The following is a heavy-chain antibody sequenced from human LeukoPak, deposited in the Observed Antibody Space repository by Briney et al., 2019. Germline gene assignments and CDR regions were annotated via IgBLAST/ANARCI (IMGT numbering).Heavy chain of an antibody. J-gene: IGHJ5*02. V-gene: IGHV3-23*01. D-gene: IGHD2-2*01. Sequence: GGSLRLSCAASGFTFSRFAMSWVRQAPGKGLEWVSAISGSGSDTYYADSVEGRFTVSRDNAKNSLYLQMNSLRAEDTAVYYCARDDCSSISCYHNWFDPWGQGTLVTVSS. CDR3: ARDDCSSISCYHNWFDP. CDR2: ISGSGSDT. CDR1: GFTFSRFA.